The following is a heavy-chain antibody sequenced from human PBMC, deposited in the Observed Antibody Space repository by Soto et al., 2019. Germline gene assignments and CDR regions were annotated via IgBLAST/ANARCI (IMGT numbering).Heavy chain of an antibody. CDR1: GYTFTSYA. J-gene: IGHJ4*02. Sequence: ASVKVSCKASGYTFTSYAMHWVRQAPGQRLEWMGWINAGNGNTKYSQKFQGRVTITRDTSASTAYMELSSLRSEDTAVYYCAREYYYDSNGYYQEYYFDYWGQGTLVTVSS. CDR2: INAGNGNT. V-gene: IGHV1-3*01. CDR3: AREYYYDSNGYYQEYYFDY. D-gene: IGHD3-22*01.